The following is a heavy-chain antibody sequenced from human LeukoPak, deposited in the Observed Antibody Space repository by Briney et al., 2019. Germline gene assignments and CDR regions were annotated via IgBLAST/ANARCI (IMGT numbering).Heavy chain of an antibody. CDR3: ARGWLAETMVVTPYNY. Sequence: SVKVSCKASGGTFSSYAINWVRQAPGQGLEWMGGIIPMFGTAHYAQKFQGRVTITADESTGTAYMELSSLRSEDTAVYYCARGWLAETMVVTPYNYWGQGTPVTVSS. CDR1: GGTFSSYA. J-gene: IGHJ4*02. V-gene: IGHV1-69*01. D-gene: IGHD4-23*01. CDR2: IIPMFGTA.